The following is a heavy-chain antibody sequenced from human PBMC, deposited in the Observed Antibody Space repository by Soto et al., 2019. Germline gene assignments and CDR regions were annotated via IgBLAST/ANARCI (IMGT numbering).Heavy chain of an antibody. J-gene: IGHJ4*02. D-gene: IGHD3-9*01. CDR3: ARVPQSHYEILTRSSYTFDY. CDR1: GYTFTSYG. Sequence: ASVKVSCKASGYTFTSYGISWVRQAPGQGLEWMGWISAYNGNTNYAQKLQGRVTMTTDTSTSTAYMELRSLRSDDTAVYYCARVPQSHYEILTRSSYTFDYRGQGTLVTVSS. V-gene: IGHV1-18*01. CDR2: ISAYNGNT.